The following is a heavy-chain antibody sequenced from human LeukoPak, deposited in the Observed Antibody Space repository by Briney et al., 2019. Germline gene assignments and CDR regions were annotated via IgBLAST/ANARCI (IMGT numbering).Heavy chain of an antibody. D-gene: IGHD3-3*01. CDR2: INWNGGST. J-gene: IGHJ6*03. Sequence: GGSLRLSCAASGFTFDDYGMSWVRQAPGKGLEWVSGINWNGGSTGYADSVKGRSTISRDNAKNSLYLQMNSLRAEDTAVYYCARDGSGSHYYYMDVWGKGTTVTVSS. V-gene: IGHV3-20*04. CDR3: ARDGSGSHYYYMDV. CDR1: GFTFDDYG.